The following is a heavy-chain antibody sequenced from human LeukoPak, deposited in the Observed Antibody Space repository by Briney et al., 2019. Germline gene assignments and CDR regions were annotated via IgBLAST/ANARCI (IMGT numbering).Heavy chain of an antibody. J-gene: IGHJ3*02. Sequence: HPGGSLRLSCAASGFTFSSYGMHWVRQAPGKGLEWVAVISYDGSNKYYADSVKGPFTIPRDNSKNTLYLQMNSLRAEDTAVYYCAKDPKDYGDYPEDAFDIWGQGTMVTVSS. CDR2: ISYDGSNK. D-gene: IGHD4-17*01. CDR3: AKDPKDYGDYPEDAFDI. CDR1: GFTFSSYG. V-gene: IGHV3-30*18.